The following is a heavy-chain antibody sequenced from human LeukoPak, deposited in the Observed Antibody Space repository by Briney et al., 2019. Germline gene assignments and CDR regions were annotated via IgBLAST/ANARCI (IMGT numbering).Heavy chain of an antibody. CDR3: ARVRYCSSTTCRGAFDI. CDR2: TRNKANSYTT. CDR1: GFTFSDHY. V-gene: IGHV3-72*01. Sequence: GGSLRLSCAASGFTFSDHYMHWVRQAPGKGLEWVGRTRNKANSYTTEYAASVKDRFTISRDDSEKSLYLQMNSLKTEDTAVYYCARVRYCSSTTCRGAFDIWGQGTMVTVSS. J-gene: IGHJ3*02. D-gene: IGHD2-2*01.